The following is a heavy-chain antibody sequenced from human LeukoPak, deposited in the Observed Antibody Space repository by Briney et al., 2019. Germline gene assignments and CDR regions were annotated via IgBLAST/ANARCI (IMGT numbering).Heavy chain of an antibody. CDR1: GYSINSGYY. CDR3: ARVAAAADRYYYYMDV. CDR2: VYHRGST. J-gene: IGHJ6*03. D-gene: IGHD6-13*01. Sequence: PSETLSLTCTVSGYSINSGYYWGWLRQPPGKGLEWIGNVYHRGSTYCKPSLKGRVTISVDTSKNQFSLKLSSVTAADTAVYYCARVAAAADRYYYYMDVWGKGTTVIVSS. V-gene: IGHV4-38-2*02.